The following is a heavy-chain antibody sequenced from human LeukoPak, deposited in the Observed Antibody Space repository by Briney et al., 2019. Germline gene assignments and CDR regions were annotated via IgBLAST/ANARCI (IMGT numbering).Heavy chain of an antibody. J-gene: IGHJ2*01. CDR2: IGTAGDT. V-gene: IGHV3-13*01. CDR3: ARVGLLWSGHWYFDL. D-gene: IGHD3-10*01. Sequence: QSGGSLRLSCAASGFTFSSYDMHWVRQATGKGLEWDSAIGTAGDTYYPGSVKGRFTISRENAKNSLYLQMNSLRAGDTAVYYCARVGLLWSGHWYFDLWGRGTLVTVSS. CDR1: GFTFSSYD.